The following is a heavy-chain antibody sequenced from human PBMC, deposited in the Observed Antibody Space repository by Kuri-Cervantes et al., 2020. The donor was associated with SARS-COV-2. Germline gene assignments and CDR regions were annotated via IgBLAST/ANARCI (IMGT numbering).Heavy chain of an antibody. V-gene: IGHV4-39*07. D-gene: IGHD6-13*01. CDR1: GGSISSSSYY. J-gene: IGHJ3*02. CDR3: ARLPWSIAAAVGAFDI. Sequence: SETLSLTCTVSGGSISSSSYYWGWIRQPPGKGLEWIGSIYYSGSTYYNPSLKSRVTISVDTSKNQFSLKLSSVTAADTAVYYCARLPWSIAAAVGAFDIWGQGTMVTVSS. CDR2: IYYSGST.